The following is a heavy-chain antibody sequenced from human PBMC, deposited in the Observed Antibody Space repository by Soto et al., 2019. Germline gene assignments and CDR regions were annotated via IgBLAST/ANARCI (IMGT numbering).Heavy chain of an antibody. D-gene: IGHD5-18*01. CDR3: ARSERGSYGYVWRTYYYCGMDV. J-gene: IGHJ6*02. V-gene: IGHV1-8*01. CDR2: MNPNSGNT. CDR1: GYTFTSYD. Sequence: ASVKVSCKASGYTFTSYDINWVRQATGQGLEWMGWMNPNSGNTGYAQKFQGRVTMTRNTSISTAYMELSSLRSEDTAVYYCARSERGSYGYVWRTYYYCGMDVWGQGTTVTVSS.